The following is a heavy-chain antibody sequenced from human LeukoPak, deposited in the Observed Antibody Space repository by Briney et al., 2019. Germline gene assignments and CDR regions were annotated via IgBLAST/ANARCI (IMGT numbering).Heavy chain of an antibody. CDR3: ARDDFDIAARRRRSREGY. CDR1: GFTFSSYS. CDR2: ISSSSSYI. Sequence: GGSLRLSCAASGFTFSSYSMNWVRQAPGKGLEWVSSISSSSSYIYYADSVKGRFTISRDNAKNSLYLQMNGLRAEDTAVYYCARDDFDIAARRRRSREGYWGQGTLVTVSS. V-gene: IGHV3-21*01. D-gene: IGHD6-6*01. J-gene: IGHJ4*02.